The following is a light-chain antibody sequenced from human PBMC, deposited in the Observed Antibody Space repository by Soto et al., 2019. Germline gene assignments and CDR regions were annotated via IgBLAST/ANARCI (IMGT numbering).Light chain of an antibody. J-gene: IGKJ4*01. CDR1: QSVSSSY. CDR2: GAS. CDR3: QQYGSSPLT. V-gene: IGKV3-20*01. Sequence: EIVLTQSPGTLSLSPGERATLSCRASQSVSSSYLAWYQQKPGQAPRLLIYGASSRATGIPDRFSGSGSGGDFTLTISRLEPEDFAVYYCQQYGSSPLTFGGGTKVDI.